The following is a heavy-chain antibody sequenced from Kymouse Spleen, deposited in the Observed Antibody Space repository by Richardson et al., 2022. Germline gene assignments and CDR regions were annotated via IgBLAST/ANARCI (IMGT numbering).Heavy chain of an antibody. CDR1: GFTVSSNY. CDR2: IYSCGST. CDR3: ARERDDYSNYGDAFDI. Sequence: EVQLVESGGGLIQPGGSLRLSCAASGFTVSSNYMSWVRQAPGKGLEWVSVIYSCGSTYYADSVKGRFTISRDNSKNTLYLQMNSLRAEDTAVYYCARERDDYSNYGDAFDIWGQGTMVTVSS. V-gene: IGHV3-66*03. J-gene: IGHJ3*02. D-gene: IGHD4-11,IGHD4-11*01.